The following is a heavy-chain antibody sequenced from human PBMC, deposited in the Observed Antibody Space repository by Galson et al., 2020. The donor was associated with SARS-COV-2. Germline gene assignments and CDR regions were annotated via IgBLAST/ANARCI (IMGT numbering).Heavy chain of an antibody. V-gene: IGHV3-11*01. Sequence: GGSLRLSCAASGFTFSDYYMSWIRQAPGKGLEWVSYISSSGSTIYYADSVKGRFTISRDNAKNSLYLQTNSLRAEDTAVYYCASGEGRDYYYGMDVWGQGTTVTVSS. CDR2: ISSSGSTI. D-gene: IGHD3-10*01. J-gene: IGHJ6*02. CDR3: ASGEGRDYYYGMDV. CDR1: GFTFSDYY.